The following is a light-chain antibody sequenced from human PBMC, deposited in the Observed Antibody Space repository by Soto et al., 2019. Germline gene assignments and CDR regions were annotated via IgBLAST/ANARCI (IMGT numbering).Light chain of an antibody. CDR3: GSYTGSIYV. CDR1: SSDVGAYNF. CDR2: EVT. J-gene: IGLJ1*01. Sequence: QSVLTQPASVSGSPGQSITISCTGTSSDVGAYNFVSWYQHHPGRAPKLIIYEVTIRPSGVSNRFSGSKSGNTASLTISGLQAEDEADYYCGSYTGSIYVFGNGTKVTVL. V-gene: IGLV2-14*01.